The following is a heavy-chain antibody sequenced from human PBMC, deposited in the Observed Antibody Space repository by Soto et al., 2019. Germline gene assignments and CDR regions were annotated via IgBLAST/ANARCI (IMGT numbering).Heavy chain of an antibody. Sequence: GGSLRLSCAASGFTFKNFAVSWVRQAPGKGMEWVSAIGGSGSSANYADSVKGRFTVSRDDSKSTLYLQMSGLRVDDTALYYCAKDAVAYNEAWDWSDLWGQGTLVTVSS. CDR2: IGGSGSSA. D-gene: IGHD3-10*01. V-gene: IGHV3-23*01. CDR3: AKDAVAYNEAWDWSDL. J-gene: IGHJ5*02. CDR1: GFTFKNFA.